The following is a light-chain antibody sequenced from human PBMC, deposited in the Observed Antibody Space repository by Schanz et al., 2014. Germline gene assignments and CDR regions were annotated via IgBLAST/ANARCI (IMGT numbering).Light chain of an antibody. CDR2: NVN. Sequence: QSVLIQPPSVSGSPGQSVTISCTGTSSDVGSYDYVSWYQQHPGTVPKPMIYNVNTRPSGVPDRFSGSKSGNTASMTISGLQAEDEADYYCSSYAGSYKRVFGGGTKLTVL. J-gene: IGLJ3*02. CDR1: SSDVGSYDY. V-gene: IGLV2-11*01. CDR3: SSYAGSYKRV.